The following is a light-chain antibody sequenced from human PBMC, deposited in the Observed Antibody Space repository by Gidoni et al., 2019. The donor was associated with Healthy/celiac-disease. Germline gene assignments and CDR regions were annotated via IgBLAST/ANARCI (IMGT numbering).Light chain of an antibody. V-gene: IGKV3-15*01. CDR1: QSVSSN. CDR2: VAS. Sequence: EIVMTQSPATLSVSPGERATLSCRASQSVSSNLAWYQQKPGQAPRLLIYVASTRATGIPPRCSGSGSGTEFTITISSLQSEDFAVYYCQQYNNWPPKFTFGPGTKVDIK. J-gene: IGKJ3*01. CDR3: QQYNNWPPKFT.